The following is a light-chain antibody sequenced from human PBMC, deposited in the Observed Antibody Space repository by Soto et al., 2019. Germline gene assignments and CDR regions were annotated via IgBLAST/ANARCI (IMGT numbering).Light chain of an antibody. J-gene: IGLJ2*01. CDR1: SSTIGAGFD. V-gene: IGLV1-40*01. CDR2: GDT. Sequence: QSVLTQPPSVSRAPGQRVTISCTGSSSTIGAGFDVHWYQQLPGTAPKLLIYGDTNRPSGVPDRFSGSKSGTSASLVITGLQAEDEADYYCQSYDTALSVYVVFGGGTKLTVL. CDR3: QSYDTALSVYVV.